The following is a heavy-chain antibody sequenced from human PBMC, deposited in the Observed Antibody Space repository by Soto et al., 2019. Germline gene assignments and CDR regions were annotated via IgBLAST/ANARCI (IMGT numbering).Heavy chain of an antibody. CDR3: AKDMGFGIAETNWFDP. CDR2: ISWNSGSI. D-gene: IGHD6-13*01. Sequence: PGGSLRLSCAASGFTFDDYAMHWVRQAPGKGLEWVSGISWNSGSIGYADSVKGRFTISRDNAKNSLYLQMNSLRAEDTALYYCAKDMGFGIAETNWFDPWGQGTLVTVSS. V-gene: IGHV3-9*01. CDR1: GFTFDDYA. J-gene: IGHJ5*02.